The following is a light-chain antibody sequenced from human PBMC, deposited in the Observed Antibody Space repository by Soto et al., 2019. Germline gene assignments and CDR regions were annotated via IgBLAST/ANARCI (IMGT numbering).Light chain of an antibody. CDR2: DAF. Sequence: EIVLTQSPGTLSLSPGERATLSCRASQSVSGSFLAWYQHKPGQAPRLLIYDAFNRATGVPVRFSGSGSGTDFTLTISSLEPEDFAVYYCQQRSNWAPITFGPGTKVDFK. CDR3: QQRSNWAPIT. J-gene: IGKJ3*01. V-gene: IGKV3-11*01. CDR1: QSVSGSF.